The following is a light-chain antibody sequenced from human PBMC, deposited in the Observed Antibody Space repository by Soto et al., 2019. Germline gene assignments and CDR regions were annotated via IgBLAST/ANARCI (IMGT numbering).Light chain of an antibody. Sequence: DIQMTQSPSSLSASAGDRVTITCRASQGVGNSLDWYQQKPGKAPKRLIYEISSLQTGVPSRFSGTGSWTEFTLTISGRQPDDFATYYCLQHTSYPFTFGPGTKVDIK. CDR1: QGVGNS. CDR3: LQHTSYPFT. CDR2: EIS. V-gene: IGKV1-17*01. J-gene: IGKJ3*01.